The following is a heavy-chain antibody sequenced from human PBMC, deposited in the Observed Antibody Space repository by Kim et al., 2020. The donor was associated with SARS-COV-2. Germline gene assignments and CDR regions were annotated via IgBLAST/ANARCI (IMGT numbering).Heavy chain of an antibody. Sequence: GGSLRLSCAASGFTFNNYAISWVRQAPGKGLEWVSVISGSGDSTYYRDSVKGRFTISRDNSQNTLYLQMNSLRAEDTAVYYCAREPVHGGGCHQPYYFDCWGQGTLVTVSS. CDR2: ISGSGDST. V-gene: IGHV3-23*01. CDR3: AREPVHGGGCHQPYYFDC. J-gene: IGHJ4*02. CDR1: GFTFNNYA. D-gene: IGHD2-21*01.